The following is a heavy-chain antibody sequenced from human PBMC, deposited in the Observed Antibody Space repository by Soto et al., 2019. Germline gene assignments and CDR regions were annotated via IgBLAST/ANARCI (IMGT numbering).Heavy chain of an antibody. D-gene: IGHD2-2*01. J-gene: IGHJ6*02. Sequence: ASVKVSCKASGGTFSSYAINWVRQAPGQGLEWMGGIIPIFGTANYAQKFQGRVTITADESTSTAYMELSSLRSEDTAVYYCARDWDFGGIVVPAARANYGMDVWGQGTTVTVSS. V-gene: IGHV1-69*13. CDR3: ARDWDFGGIVVPAARANYGMDV. CDR2: IIPIFGTA. CDR1: GGTFSSYA.